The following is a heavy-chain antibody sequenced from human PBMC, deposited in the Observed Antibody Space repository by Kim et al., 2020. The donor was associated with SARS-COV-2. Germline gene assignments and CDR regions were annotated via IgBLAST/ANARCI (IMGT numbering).Heavy chain of an antibody. D-gene: IGHD3-3*02. CDR3: VKDQSHFFLSFDY. J-gene: IGHJ4*02. V-gene: IGHV3-23*01. Sequence: YADSVKGRFTISRDNSKNTLYLQMNSLRAEDTAVYYCVKDQSHFFLSFDYWGQGTLVTVSS.